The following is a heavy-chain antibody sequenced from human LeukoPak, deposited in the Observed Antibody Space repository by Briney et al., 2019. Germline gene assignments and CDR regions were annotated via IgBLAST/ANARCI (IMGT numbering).Heavy chain of an antibody. CDR2: ISHDGSNK. CDR1: GFSFGSYA. V-gene: IGHV3-30*01. D-gene: IGHD6-13*01. CDR3: ARGGDSISWYGWF. J-gene: IGHJ4*02. Sequence: GGSLRLSCAASGFSFGSYAMFWVRQAPGKGLEWVALISHDGSNKYYADSVKGRFTISRDNSKNTLYLQMNSLRAEDTAVYYCARGGDSISWYGWFWGQGTLVTVSS.